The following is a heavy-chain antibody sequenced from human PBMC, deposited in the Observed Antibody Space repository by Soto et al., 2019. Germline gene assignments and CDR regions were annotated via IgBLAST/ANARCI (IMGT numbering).Heavy chain of an antibody. J-gene: IGHJ5*02. Sequence: SVKVSCKASGGTFSSYAISLVRQAPGQGLEWMGGIIPIFGTANYAQKFQGRVTITADESTSTAYMELSSLRSEDTAVYYCARTGGSWYNWFEPWGQGTLVTVSS. D-gene: IGHD6-13*01. CDR2: IIPIFGTA. V-gene: IGHV1-69*13. CDR1: GGTFSSYA. CDR3: ARTGGSWYNWFEP.